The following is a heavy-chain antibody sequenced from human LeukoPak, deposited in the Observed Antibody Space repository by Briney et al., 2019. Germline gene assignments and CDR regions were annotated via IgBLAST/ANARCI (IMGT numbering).Heavy chain of an antibody. V-gene: IGHV4-34*01. CDR3: ARGRYWFDP. Sequence: SETLSLTCTVSGGSISSHYWSWIRQPPGKGLEWIGEINHSGSTNYNPSLKSRVTISVDTSKNQFSLKLSSVTAADTAVYYCARGRYWFDPWGQGTLVTVSS. CDR1: GGSISSHY. CDR2: INHSGST. J-gene: IGHJ5*02.